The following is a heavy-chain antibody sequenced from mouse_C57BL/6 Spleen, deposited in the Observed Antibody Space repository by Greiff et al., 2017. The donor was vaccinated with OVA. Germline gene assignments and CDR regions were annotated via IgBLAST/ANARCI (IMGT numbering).Heavy chain of an antibody. J-gene: IGHJ1*03. D-gene: IGHD2-3*01. V-gene: IGHV1-52*01. CDR2: IDPSDSET. CDR1: GYTFTSYW. Sequence: QVQLQQPGAELVRPGSSVKLSCKASGYTFTSYWMHWVKRRPIQGLEWIGNIDPSDSETHYNQKFKDKATLTVDKSSSTAYMQLSSLTSEDSAVYYCARSYDGYPRYFDVWGTGTTVTVSS. CDR3: ARSYDGYPRYFDV.